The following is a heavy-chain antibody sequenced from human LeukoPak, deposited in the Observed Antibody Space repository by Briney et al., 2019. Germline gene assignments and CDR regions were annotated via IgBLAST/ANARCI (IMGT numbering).Heavy chain of an antibody. V-gene: IGHV3-53*01. J-gene: IGHJ4*02. CDR2: IYSGGST. Sequence: GGSLRLSCAASGFTVSSNYMSWVRQALGKGLEWASVIYSGGSTYYADSVKGRFTISRDNCKNTLYLQMNSLRAEDTAVYYCAKDESIAVAGTARLAYWGQGTLVTVSS. CDR3: AKDESIAVAGTARLAY. D-gene: IGHD6-19*01. CDR1: GFTVSSNY.